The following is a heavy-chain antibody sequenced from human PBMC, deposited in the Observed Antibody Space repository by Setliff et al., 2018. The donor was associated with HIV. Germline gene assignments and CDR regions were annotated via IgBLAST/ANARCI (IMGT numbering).Heavy chain of an antibody. J-gene: IGHJ5*02. Sequence: GESLKISCKGSGYSSTKYWIGWVRQMPGKGLEWMGLIYPGGSDIRYSPSFQGQVTISADKSISTAYLQWSSLKASDTAMYYCARQASYVLDPWGQGTLVTVSS. CDR2: IYPGGSDI. CDR3: ARQASYVLDP. V-gene: IGHV5-51*01. D-gene: IGHD1-26*01. CDR1: GYSSTKYW.